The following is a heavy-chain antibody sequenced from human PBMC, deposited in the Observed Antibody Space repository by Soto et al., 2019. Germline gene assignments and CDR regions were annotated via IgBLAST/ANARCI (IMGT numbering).Heavy chain of an antibody. V-gene: IGHV3-33*01. CDR3: AREQSSWFGELLGGAVHS. CDR2: IWYDGSNK. Sequence: QVQLVESGGGVVQPGRSLRLSCAASGFTFSSYGMYWVRQAPGKGLEWVAVIWYDGSNKYYADSVKGRFPISRENSKNTLYLRMKSLRAEDTAVYDCAREQSSWFGELLGGAVHSWGQGALVTVSS. CDR1: GFTFSSYG. J-gene: IGHJ4*02. D-gene: IGHD3-10*01.